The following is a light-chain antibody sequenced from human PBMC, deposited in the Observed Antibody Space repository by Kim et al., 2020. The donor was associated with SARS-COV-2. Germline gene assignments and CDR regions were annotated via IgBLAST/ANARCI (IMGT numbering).Light chain of an antibody. CDR3: QHYDNWPPRYT. V-gene: IGKV3-15*01. Sequence: SPGESATISCRASQGLSNNLAWYQQKPGQAPRLLIYRASTRASGIPARFSGSGSGTEFTLTISSLQSEDFALYYCQHYDNWPPRYTFGQGTKLEI. CDR1: QGLSNN. J-gene: IGKJ2*01. CDR2: RAS.